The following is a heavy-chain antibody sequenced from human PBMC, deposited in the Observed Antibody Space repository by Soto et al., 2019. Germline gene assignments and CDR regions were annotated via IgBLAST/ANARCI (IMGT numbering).Heavy chain of an antibody. V-gene: IGHV3-9*01. CDR1: GFRFEQYV. CDR3: LKDAPNGSIDD. J-gene: IGHJ4*02. Sequence: VQVVASGGGLVQPGRSLRLSCAVSGFRFEQYVMHWVRQGPGKGLECVSTVSPTGDTVAYADSVEGRFTVSRDNAKNTLYLQRNSLTGDVTAFYYCLKDAPNGSIDDWGQGTLVTVSS. D-gene: IGHD3-10*01. CDR2: VSPTGDTV.